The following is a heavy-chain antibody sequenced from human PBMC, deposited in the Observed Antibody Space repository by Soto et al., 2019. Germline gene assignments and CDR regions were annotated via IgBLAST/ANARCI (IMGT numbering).Heavy chain of an antibody. D-gene: IGHD3-22*01. CDR2: ISSSSSFI. CDR3: VRARATDSRPDY. J-gene: IGHJ4*02. Sequence: ESGGGLVKPGGSLRLSCAASGFTFSLYAMIWVRQAPGKGLEWVSAISSSSSFIYYADSLKGRVTVSRDDAKESLFLQLDSPRAEDTAMYYCVRARATDSRPDYWGQGTLVSVSS. CDR1: GFTFSLYA. V-gene: IGHV3-21*04.